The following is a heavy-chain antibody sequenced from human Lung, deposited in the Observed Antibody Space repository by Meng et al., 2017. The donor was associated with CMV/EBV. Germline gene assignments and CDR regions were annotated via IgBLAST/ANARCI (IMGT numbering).Heavy chain of an antibody. CDR2: IHSSGST. CDR1: GGSISSGGYY. V-gene: IGHV4-31*03. Sequence: VELQESGPGVVKPSQTLSPTCTVSGGSISSGGYYWSWIRQHPGKGLEWIGYIHSSGSTYYNPSLRSRLTISVDTSKNQFSLKLSSVTAADTAVYYCARASYGSGSPLGESWFDPWGQGTLVTVSS. D-gene: IGHD3-10*01. CDR3: ARASYGSGSPLGESWFDP. J-gene: IGHJ5*02.